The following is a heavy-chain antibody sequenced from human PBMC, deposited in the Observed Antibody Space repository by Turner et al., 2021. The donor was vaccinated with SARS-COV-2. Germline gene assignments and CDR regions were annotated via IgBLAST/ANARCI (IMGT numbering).Heavy chain of an antibody. J-gene: IGHJ4*02. CDR3: ARAKFYYYDSSGYQYYFDY. CDR1: RGTFSSYA. D-gene: IGHD3-22*01. CDR2: IIPILGIA. V-gene: IGHV1-69*04. Sequence: QVQLVQSVAEVKKPGSSVKVSCKASRGTFSSYAINWVRQAPGQGLEWMGRIIPILGIANYAQKFQGRVTITADKSTSTAYMELSSLRSEDTAVYYCARAKFYYYDSSGYQYYFDYWGQGTLVTVSS.